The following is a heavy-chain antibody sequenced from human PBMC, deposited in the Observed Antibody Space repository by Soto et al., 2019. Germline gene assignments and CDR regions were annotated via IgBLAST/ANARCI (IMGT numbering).Heavy chain of an antibody. Sequence: ASVKVSCKASGCTFTSYDIYWVRQATGQGLEWMGWMNPNSGNTAYAQKFQGRVTMTRNTSISTAYMELSSLRSEDTAVYYCAREREGSGFDPWGQGTLVTVSS. D-gene: IGHD1-26*01. V-gene: IGHV1-8*01. CDR2: MNPNSGNT. CDR3: AREREGSGFDP. CDR1: GCTFTSYD. J-gene: IGHJ5*02.